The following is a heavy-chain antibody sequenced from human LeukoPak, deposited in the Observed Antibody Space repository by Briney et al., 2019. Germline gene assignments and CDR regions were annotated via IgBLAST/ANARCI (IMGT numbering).Heavy chain of an antibody. CDR1: GLPIADSA. J-gene: IGHJ4*02. CDR3: AKESGKFDY. Sequence: PGGSLRLSCTASGLPIADSAMHWVRQAPGKGLEWVSLISGGGVSTFYADSVKGRFSISRDNSKNSLYLEMNSLRTEDAAMYYCAKESGKFDYWGQGTLVAVSS. V-gene: IGHV3-43*02. CDR2: ISGGGVST.